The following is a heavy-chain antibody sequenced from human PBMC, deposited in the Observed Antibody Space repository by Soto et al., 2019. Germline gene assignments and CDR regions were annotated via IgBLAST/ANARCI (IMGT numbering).Heavy chain of an antibody. CDR2: NYYSGST. CDR1: GGSISSSSYY. Sequence: SETLSLTCTVSGGSISSSSYYWGWIRQPPGKGLEWIGYNYYSGSTYYNPSLKSRVTISVDTSKNQFSLKLSSVTAADTAVYYCARVKVGSSSSFDYWGQGTLVTVSS. D-gene: IGHD6-6*01. V-gene: IGHV4-31*03. CDR3: ARVKVGSSSSFDY. J-gene: IGHJ4*02.